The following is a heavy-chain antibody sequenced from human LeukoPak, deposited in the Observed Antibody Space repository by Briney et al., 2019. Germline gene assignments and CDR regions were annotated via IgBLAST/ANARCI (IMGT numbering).Heavy chain of an antibody. V-gene: IGHV3-30-3*01. J-gene: IGHJ3*02. CDR2: ISYDGSNK. CDR1: GFTFSTYA. Sequence: GGSLRLSCAASGFTFSTYAMHWVRQAPGKGLEWVAVISYDGSNKYYADSVKGRFTISRDNAKNSLYLQMNSLRAEDTAVYYCARAPELLRYFDWLFIEGDAFDIWGQGTMVTVSS. CDR3: ARAPELLRYFDWLFIEGDAFDI. D-gene: IGHD3-9*01.